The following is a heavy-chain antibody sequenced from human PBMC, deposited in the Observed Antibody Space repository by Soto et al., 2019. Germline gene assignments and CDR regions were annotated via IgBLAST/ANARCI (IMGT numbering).Heavy chain of an antibody. D-gene: IGHD3-3*01. V-gene: IGHV1-2*02. J-gene: IGHJ5*02. CDR3: AREGARVYDFWSGYSRGWFDP. CDR2: INPNSGGT. CDR1: GYTFTGYY. Sequence: GASVKVSCKASGYTFTGYYMHWVRQAPGQGLEWMGWINPNSGGTNYAQKFQGRVTMTRDTSISTAYMELSRLRSDDTAVYYCAREGARVYDFWSGYSRGWFDPWGRGTLVTVSS.